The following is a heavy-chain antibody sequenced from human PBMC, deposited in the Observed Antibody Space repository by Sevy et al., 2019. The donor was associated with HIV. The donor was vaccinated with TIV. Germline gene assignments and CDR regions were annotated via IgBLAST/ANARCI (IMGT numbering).Heavy chain of an antibody. CDR2: ISANGGST. D-gene: IGHD5-18*01. CDR3: AKRGAAMVD. V-gene: IGHV3-23*01. J-gene: IGHJ4*02. Sequence: GGSLRLSCEASGFTFSGYGMNWVRQAPGKGLEWVSGISANGGSTWYADSVKGRFTISRDNAKNTLYLQMNSLRVGDTAVYFCAKRGAAMVDWGQGTLVTVSS. CDR1: GFTFSGYG.